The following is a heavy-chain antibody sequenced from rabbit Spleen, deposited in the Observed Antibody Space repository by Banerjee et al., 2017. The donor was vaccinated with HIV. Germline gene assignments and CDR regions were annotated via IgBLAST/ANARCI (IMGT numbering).Heavy chain of an antibody. CDR1: GFSFSNIFY. CDR3: ARDLASVVGWNFNL. V-gene: IGHV1S45*01. Sequence: QEQLVESGGGLVQPGASLTLACTASGFSFSNIFYMCWVRQAPGKGLEWIACINAYTGKPVYATWAKGRFTISRTSSTTVTLQMTSLTAADTATYFCARDLASVVGWNFNLWGPGTLVTVS. D-gene: IGHD3-1*01. J-gene: IGHJ4*01. CDR2: INAYTGKP.